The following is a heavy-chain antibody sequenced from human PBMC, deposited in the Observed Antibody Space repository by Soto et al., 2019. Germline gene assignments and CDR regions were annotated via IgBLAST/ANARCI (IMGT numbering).Heavy chain of an antibody. V-gene: IGHV1-2*04. D-gene: IGHD6-13*01. CDR3: ARGSGMEQQLVFDY. Sequence: ASVNVSCKASGYTFTGYYMHWVRQAPGQGLEWMGWINPNSGGTNYAQKFQGWVTMTRDTSISTAYMELSRLRSDDTAVYYCARGSGMEQQLVFDYWGQGTLVTVSS. J-gene: IGHJ4*02. CDR1: GYTFTGYY. CDR2: INPNSGGT.